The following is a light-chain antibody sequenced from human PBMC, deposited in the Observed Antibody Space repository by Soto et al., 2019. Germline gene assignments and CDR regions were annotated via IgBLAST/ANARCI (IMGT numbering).Light chain of an antibody. CDR1: SSDVGGYNY. CDR2: DVS. J-gene: IGLJ1*01. CDR3: SSYTSSSTHGYV. Sequence: QSVLTQPASVSGSPGRSITISCTGTSSDVGGYNYVSWYQQHPGKAPKPMIHDVSNRPSGGSNRFSGSKSGHTASLTISGLQAEDEADYYCSSYTSSSTHGYVLGHGSKVTV. V-gene: IGLV2-14*01.